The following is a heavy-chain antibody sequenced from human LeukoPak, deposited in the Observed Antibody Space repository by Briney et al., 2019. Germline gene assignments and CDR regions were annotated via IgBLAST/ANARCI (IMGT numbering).Heavy chain of an antibody. Sequence: GGSLRLSCAASGFTVSSNYMSWVRQAPGKGLEWVSSVSSSGVNTYYADSVKGRFTISRDNSMNTVFLQISSLRAEDTAVYYCAKRDRPCSGDCSAPYYFDYWGQGAQVTVSS. CDR1: GFTVSSNY. CDR3: AKRDRPCSGDCSAPYYFDY. D-gene: IGHD2-21*02. J-gene: IGHJ4*02. V-gene: IGHV3-23*01. CDR2: VSSSGVNT.